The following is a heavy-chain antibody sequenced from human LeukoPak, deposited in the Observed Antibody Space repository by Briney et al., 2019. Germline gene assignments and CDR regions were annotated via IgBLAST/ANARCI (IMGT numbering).Heavy chain of an antibody. V-gene: IGHV3-48*01. Sequence: GGSLRLSCAASGFTFSSYSMNWVRQAPGKGLEWVSYISSSSSTIYYADSVKGRFTISRDNAKNSLYLQMNSLRAEDTAVYYCARDPLYSSSVLVAFDIWGQGTMVTVSS. J-gene: IGHJ3*02. CDR2: ISSSSSTI. D-gene: IGHD6-13*01. CDR3: ARDPLYSSSVLVAFDI. CDR1: GFTFSSYS.